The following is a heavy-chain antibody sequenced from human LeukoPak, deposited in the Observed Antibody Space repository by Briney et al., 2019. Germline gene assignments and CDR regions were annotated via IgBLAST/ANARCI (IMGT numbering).Heavy chain of an antibody. CDR3: AKDLAEIVATIFDY. V-gene: IGHV3-23*01. CDR2: ISGGGGST. D-gene: IGHD5-12*01. J-gene: IGHJ4*02. Sequence: PGGSLRLSCAASGFTFSSFAMSWVRQAPGKGLEWVSGISGGGGSTYYADSVKGRFTISRDNSKDTPYLQMNSLRVEDAAVYYCAKDLAEIVATIFDYWGQGTLVTVSS. CDR1: GFTFSSFA.